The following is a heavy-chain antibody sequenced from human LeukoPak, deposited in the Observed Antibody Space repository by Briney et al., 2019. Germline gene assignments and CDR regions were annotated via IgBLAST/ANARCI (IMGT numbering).Heavy chain of an antibody. D-gene: IGHD4-23*01. CDR2: INHSGST. V-gene: IGHV4-34*01. J-gene: IGHJ4*02. CDR3: ARLRRWSNGTDY. CDR1: GGSISSGGYY. Sequence: SETLSLTCAVSGGSISSGGYYWSWIRQPPGKGLEWIGEINHSGSTNYNPSLKSRVTISVDTSKNQFSLKLSSVTAADTAVYYCARLRRWSNGTDYWGQGTLVTVSS.